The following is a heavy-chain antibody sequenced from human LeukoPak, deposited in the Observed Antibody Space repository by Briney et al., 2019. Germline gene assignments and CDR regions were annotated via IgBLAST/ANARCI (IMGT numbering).Heavy chain of an antibody. V-gene: IGHV5-51*01. CDR2: GGSDT. J-gene: IGHJ4*02. CDR3: ARHLPEHITIFGVVTTPYYFDY. D-gene: IGHD3-3*01. Sequence: GGSDTRYSPSFQGQVTISADKSISTAYLQWSSLKASDTAMYYCARHLPEHITIFGVVTTPYYFDYWGQGTLVTVSS.